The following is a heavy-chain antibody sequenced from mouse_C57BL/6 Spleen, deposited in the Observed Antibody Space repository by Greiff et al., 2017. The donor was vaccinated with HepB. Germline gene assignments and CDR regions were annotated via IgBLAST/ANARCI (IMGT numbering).Heavy chain of an antibody. Sequence: QVQLQQSGAELMKPGASVKLSCKATGYTFTGYWIEWVKQRPGHGLEWIGEILPGSGSTNYNEKFKGKATFTADTSSNTAYMQLSSLTTEDSAIYYCARWDFITTVVAEAMDYWGQGTSVTVSS. CDR3: ARWDFITTVVAEAMDY. CDR2: ILPGSGST. J-gene: IGHJ4*01. CDR1: GYTFTGYW. D-gene: IGHD1-1*01. V-gene: IGHV1-9*01.